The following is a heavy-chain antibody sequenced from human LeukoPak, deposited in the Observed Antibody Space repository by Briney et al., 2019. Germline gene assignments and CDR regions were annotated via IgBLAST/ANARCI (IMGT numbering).Heavy chain of an antibody. J-gene: IGHJ4*02. V-gene: IGHV3-23*01. CDR1: GFTFSNAW. D-gene: IGHD5-24*01. CDR2: ISGSGGST. Sequence: GGSLRLSCAASGFTFSNAWMSWVRQAPGKGLDWVSAISGSGGSTYYADSVKGRFTISRDNSKNTVNLQMNSLRAEDTAVYYCAKVVLEMVPYCFDYWGQGTLVTVSS. CDR3: AKVVLEMVPYCFDY.